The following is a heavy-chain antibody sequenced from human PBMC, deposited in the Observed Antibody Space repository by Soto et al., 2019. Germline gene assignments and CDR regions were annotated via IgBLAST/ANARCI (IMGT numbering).Heavy chain of an antibody. Sequence: AAVKVSCKVSGYTLTELSMHWVRQAPGKGLEWMGSFDPEDGETIYTQTFQGRLTLTGDTSTDTAHMELSRLRSEDTAVYYCTTSLELPLGTDVWGQGTTVTVSS. CDR1: GYTLTELS. CDR3: TTSLELPLGTDV. V-gene: IGHV1-24*01. CDR2: FDPEDGET. D-gene: IGHD1-7*01. J-gene: IGHJ6*02.